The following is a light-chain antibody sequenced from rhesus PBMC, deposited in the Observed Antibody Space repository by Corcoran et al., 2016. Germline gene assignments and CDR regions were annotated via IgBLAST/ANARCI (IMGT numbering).Light chain of an antibody. J-gene: IGKJ4*01. Sequence: DIQMTQSPSSLSASVGDTVTITCRASQGISSYLNWFQQKPGKAPKLLIYDASSLESGVPSRFSGSGSGTDLQLTISSLQPEDFAAYYCLQHNSYPLTFGGGTKVEIK. CDR1: QGISSY. CDR2: DAS. CDR3: LQHNSYPLT. V-gene: IGKV1-28*03.